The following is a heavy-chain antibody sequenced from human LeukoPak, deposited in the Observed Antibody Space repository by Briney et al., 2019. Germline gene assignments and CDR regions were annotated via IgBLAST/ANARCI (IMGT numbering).Heavy chain of an antibody. CDR2: IYYSGST. D-gene: IGHD6-13*01. J-gene: IGHJ4*02. V-gene: IGHV4-59*01. Sequence: SETLSLTCTVSGGSISSYYWSWIRQPPGKGLEWIGYIYYSGSTNYNPSLKSRVTISVDTSKNQFSLKLSSVTAADTAVYYCARGGGQQLVQDHWGQGTLVAVPS. CDR1: GGSISSYY. CDR3: ARGGGQQLVQDH.